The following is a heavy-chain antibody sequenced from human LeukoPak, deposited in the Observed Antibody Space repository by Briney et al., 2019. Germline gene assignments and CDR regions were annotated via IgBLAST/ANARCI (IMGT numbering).Heavy chain of an antibody. J-gene: IGHJ4*02. CDR2: INSDGSST. V-gene: IGHV3-74*01. CDR1: GFTFSSCW. D-gene: IGHD2-15*01. CDR3: ARDQGIVVVVAAIDY. Sequence: GGSLRLSCAASGFTFSSCWMHWVRQAPGKGLVWVSRINSDGSSTSYADSVKGRFTISRDNAKNTLYLQMNSLRAEDTAVYYCARDQGIVVVVAAIDYWGQGTLVTVPS.